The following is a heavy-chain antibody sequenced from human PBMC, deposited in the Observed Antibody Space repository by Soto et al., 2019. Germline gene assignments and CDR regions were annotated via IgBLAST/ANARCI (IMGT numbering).Heavy chain of an antibody. CDR1: GYTFTSYG. CDR3: ATARPHLDYRPLTLQS. CDR2: ISAHNGNT. D-gene: IGHD4-17*01. J-gene: IGHJ4*02. Sequence: DSVKVSCKASGYTFTSYGISWVRQAPGQGLEWLGWISAHNGNTNYAQKIQGRVTLTTDTFTGTAYMELSSLRSEDTAVYYCATARPHLDYRPLTLQSWGQGTLVTVSS. V-gene: IGHV1-18*01.